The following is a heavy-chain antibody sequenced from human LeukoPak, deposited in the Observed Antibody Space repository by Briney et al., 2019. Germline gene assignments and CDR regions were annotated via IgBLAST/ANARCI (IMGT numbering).Heavy chain of an antibody. Sequence: SGTLSLTCAVSGGSISSSNWWSWVRQPPGKGLEWIGEIYHSGSTKYNPSLKSRVTISEDKSKNQFFLKLTSVTAADTAVYYCARGRPYNWRSYYYYYMDVWGKGTTVTVSS. CDR1: GGSISSSNW. CDR3: ARGRPYNWRSYYYYYMDV. CDR2: IYHSGST. V-gene: IGHV4-4*02. J-gene: IGHJ6*03. D-gene: IGHD1-20*01.